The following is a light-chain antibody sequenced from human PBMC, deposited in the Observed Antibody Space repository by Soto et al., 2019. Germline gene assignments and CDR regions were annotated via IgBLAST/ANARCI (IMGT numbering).Light chain of an antibody. CDR1: QPIRSHRY. Sequence: EIVFTQSPGTLSLSPGERAALCCRASQPIRSHRYLAWYQQRPGQAPRVLIYGASRRATGIPDRFSGSGSGTDFTLTISRLEPEDFAVYYCQQYDSSPLTFGGGTKVDIK. V-gene: IGKV3-20*01. CDR2: GAS. J-gene: IGKJ4*01. CDR3: QQYDSSPLT.